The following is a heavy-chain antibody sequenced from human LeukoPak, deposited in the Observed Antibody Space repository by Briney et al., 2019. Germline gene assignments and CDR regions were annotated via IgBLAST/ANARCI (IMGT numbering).Heavy chain of an antibody. CDR2: IKQDGSEK. CDR3: ARGLGHFDY. D-gene: IGHD6-19*01. J-gene: IGHJ4*02. V-gene: IGHV3-7*04. CDR1: GFTFTKYW. Sequence: GGSLRLSCAASGFTFTKYWMTWVRQAPGKGLEWVANIKQDGSEKYYVDSVKGRFTISRDNAKNSLYLQMNSLRAEDTAVYYCARGLGHFDYWGQGTLVTVSS.